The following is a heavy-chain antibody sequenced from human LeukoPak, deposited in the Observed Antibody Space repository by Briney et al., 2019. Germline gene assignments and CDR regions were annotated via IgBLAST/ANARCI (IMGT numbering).Heavy chain of an antibody. CDR2: INSNSGGT. Sequence: ASVKVSCKASGYTFTGYYMNWVRQASGRGLEWMGWINSNSGGTNYAQKFQGRVTMTRDTSISAAYMELSSLKSDDTAVYYCARLRYGSWIPFDYWGQGILVTVSS. CDR1: GYTFTGYY. J-gene: IGHJ4*02. D-gene: IGHD6-13*01. V-gene: IGHV1-2*02. CDR3: ARLRYGSWIPFDY.